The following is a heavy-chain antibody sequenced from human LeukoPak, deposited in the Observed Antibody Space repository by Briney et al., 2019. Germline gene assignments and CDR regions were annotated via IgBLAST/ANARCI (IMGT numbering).Heavy chain of an antibody. D-gene: IGHD3-3*01. CDR2: ISGSGGST. Sequence: GGSLRLSCAASGFTFSSYAMSWVRQAPGKGLEWVSAISGSGGSTFYADSVKGRFTISRDNSKNTLYPQVNSLRAEDTAVYYCAKAILITGVNYFDYWGQGTLVTVSS. J-gene: IGHJ4*02. V-gene: IGHV3-23*01. CDR1: GFTFSSYA. CDR3: AKAILITGVNYFDY.